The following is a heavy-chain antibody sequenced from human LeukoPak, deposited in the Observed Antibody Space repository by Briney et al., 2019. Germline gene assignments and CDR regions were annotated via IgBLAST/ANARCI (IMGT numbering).Heavy chain of an antibody. J-gene: IGHJ4*02. CDR2: ISSSSSYI. D-gene: IGHD6-13*01. Sequence: GGSLRLSCAASGFALSSYSMNWVRQAPGRGLEWVSSISSSSSYIYYADSVKGRFTISRDNAKNSLYLQMNSLRAEDTAVYYCARASSSWYRAADYWGQGTLVTVSS. CDR3: ARASSSWYRAADY. CDR1: GFALSSYS. V-gene: IGHV3-21*01.